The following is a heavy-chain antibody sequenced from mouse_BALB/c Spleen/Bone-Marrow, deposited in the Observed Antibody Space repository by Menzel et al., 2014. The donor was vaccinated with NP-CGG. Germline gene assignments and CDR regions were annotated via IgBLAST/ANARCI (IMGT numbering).Heavy chain of an antibody. D-gene: IGHD1-1*01. CDR3: ARDMGGLLFDS. CDR2: IRNKAYGYTT. CDR1: GFTFTDYY. J-gene: IGHJ2*01. Sequence: EVKLMESGGGLVQPGASLRLSCATSGFTFTDYYMNWVRQPPRKALEWLAFIRNKAYGYTTEYSASVKGRFAISRDNPQNILYLQMNTLRAEDSATYYCARDMGGLLFDSWGQGTTLSVSS. V-gene: IGHV7-3*02.